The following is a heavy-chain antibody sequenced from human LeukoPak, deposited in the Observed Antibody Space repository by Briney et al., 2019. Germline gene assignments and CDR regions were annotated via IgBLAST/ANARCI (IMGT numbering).Heavy chain of an antibody. J-gene: IGHJ4*02. V-gene: IGHV2-5*01. CDR2: IYWNDDK. CDR3: AHRRGFYGFDY. CDR1: GFSLSTRGVG. D-gene: IGHD3-10*01. Sequence: SGPTLVNPTQTLTLTCTFSGFSLSTRGVGVGWTRQPPGKALEWLALIYWNDDKRYSPSLKSRLTITKDTAKNQVVLTMTNMDPVDTATYYCAHRRGFYGFDYWGQGTLVTVSS.